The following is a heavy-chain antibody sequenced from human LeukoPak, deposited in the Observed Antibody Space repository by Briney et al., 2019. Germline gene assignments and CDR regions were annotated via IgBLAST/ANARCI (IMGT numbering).Heavy chain of an antibody. CDR3: ARDSGWFRSDY. CDR1: GFTFSSYW. V-gene: IGHV3-7*03. D-gene: IGHD6-13*01. J-gene: IGHJ4*02. CDR2: IKEDGSEK. Sequence: GGSLRLSCAASGFTFSSYWMTWVRQAPGKGLEWVANIKEDGSEKYYVDSVKGRFTISRDNAKNSLYLQVSSLRAEDTAVYYCARDSGWFRSDYWGRGTLFTVSS.